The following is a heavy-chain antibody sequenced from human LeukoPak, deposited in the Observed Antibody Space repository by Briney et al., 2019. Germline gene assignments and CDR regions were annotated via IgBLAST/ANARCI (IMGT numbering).Heavy chain of an antibody. CDR2: IKQDGSEK. V-gene: IGHV3-7*01. CDR1: GFTFSSYW. CDR3: ARATDSIGAHYFDY. D-gene: IGHD6-6*01. Sequence: GGSLRLSCAASGFTFSSYWMSWVRQAPGKGLEWVANIKQDGSEKYYVDSVKGRFTISRDNSKNTLYLQMGSLRAEDMAVYYCARATDSIGAHYFDYWGQGTLVTVSS. J-gene: IGHJ4*02.